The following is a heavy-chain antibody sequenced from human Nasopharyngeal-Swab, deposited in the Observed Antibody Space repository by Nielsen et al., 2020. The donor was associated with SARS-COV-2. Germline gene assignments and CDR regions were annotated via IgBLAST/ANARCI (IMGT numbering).Heavy chain of an antibody. Sequence: GESLKISCAASGFTFSSYSMNWVRQAPGRGLEWVSYISSSSSTIYYADSVKGRFTISRDNAKNSLYLQMNSLRDEDTAVYYCARGGSSWYDYYYYGMDVWGQGTTVTVSS. J-gene: IGHJ6*02. CDR2: ISSSSSTI. V-gene: IGHV3-48*02. CDR3: ARGGSSWYDYYYYGMDV. CDR1: GFTFSSYS. D-gene: IGHD6-13*01.